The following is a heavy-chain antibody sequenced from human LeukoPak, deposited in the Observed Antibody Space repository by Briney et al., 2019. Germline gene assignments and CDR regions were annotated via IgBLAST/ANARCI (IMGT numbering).Heavy chain of an antibody. CDR2: IYYSGST. D-gene: IGHD6-19*01. Sequence: SETLSLTCTVSGGSISSYYWSWIRQPPGKGLEWIGYIYYSGSTNYNPSLKSRVTISVDTSKNQFSLKLSSVTAADTAVYYCARNNIAVAGKGSWFDPWGQGTLATVSS. V-gene: IGHV4-59*01. J-gene: IGHJ5*02. CDR1: GGSISSYY. CDR3: ARNNIAVAGKGSWFDP.